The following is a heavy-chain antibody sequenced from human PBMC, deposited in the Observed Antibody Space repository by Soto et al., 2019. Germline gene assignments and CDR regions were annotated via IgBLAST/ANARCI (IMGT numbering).Heavy chain of an antibody. V-gene: IGHV3-30*14. CDR2: ISYDGSSK. Sequence: QVQLVESGGGVVQPGRSLRLSCAASGFIFSSYAMHWVRQAPGKGLEWVAVISYDGSSKYYADSVKGRFTISRDNSKNTLYLHMNSLSADDTAVYYCTRADPTVTLIVFDPWGQGTLVSVSS. CDR3: TRADPTVTLIVFDP. J-gene: IGHJ5*02. D-gene: IGHD4-17*01. CDR1: GFIFSSYA.